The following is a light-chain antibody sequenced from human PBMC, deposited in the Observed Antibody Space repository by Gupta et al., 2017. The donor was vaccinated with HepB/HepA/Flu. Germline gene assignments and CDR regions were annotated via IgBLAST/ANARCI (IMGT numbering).Light chain of an antibody. CDR1: PHFVYSNNKDF. CDR2: WAS. Sequence: DMEMTQSPASLAVSLGQRAAITCNSSPHFVYSNNKDFLAWYQQKPGHPPKLLLAWASTRESGVPDSCRSRGAGTXFTLISXSRQADDVAVYYCQHENYTPITFGXGTQVEIK. J-gene: IGKJ5*01. V-gene: IGKV4-1*01. CDR3: QHENYTPIT.